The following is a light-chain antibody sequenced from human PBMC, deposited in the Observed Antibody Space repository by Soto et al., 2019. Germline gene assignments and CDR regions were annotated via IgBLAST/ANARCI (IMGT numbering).Light chain of an antibody. CDR2: GAS. CDR1: QSVTSSY. V-gene: IGKV3-20*01. J-gene: IGKJ4*01. CDR3: QQYGSSPLT. Sequence: EVVLTQSPGTLSLSPGQRATLSCRASQSVTSSYLAWYQQKPGQAPRLLIYGASSRATGILDRFSGSGSGTDFTLAISRLEPEHFAVYYCQQYGSSPLTFGGGTRVEI.